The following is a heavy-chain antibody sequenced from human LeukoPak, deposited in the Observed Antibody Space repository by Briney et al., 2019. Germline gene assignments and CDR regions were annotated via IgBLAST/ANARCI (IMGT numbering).Heavy chain of an antibody. Sequence: PSETLSLTCAVYGGSFSGYYWSWLRQPPGKGLEWIGEINHSGSTNYNPSLKSRVTISVDTSKNQFSLKLSSVTAADTAVYYCARGQNWNVWNYYYYYGMDVWGQGTTVTVSS. D-gene: IGHD1-1*01. CDR3: ARGQNWNVWNYYYYYGMDV. V-gene: IGHV4-34*01. CDR1: GGSFSGYY. J-gene: IGHJ6*02. CDR2: INHSGST.